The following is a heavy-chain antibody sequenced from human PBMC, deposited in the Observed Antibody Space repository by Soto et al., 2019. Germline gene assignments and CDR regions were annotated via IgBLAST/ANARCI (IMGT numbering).Heavy chain of an antibody. D-gene: IGHD5-12*01. Sequence: QVQLVESGGGVVQPGRSLRLSCAASGFTFSSYGMHWVRQAPGKGLEWVAVISYDGSNKYYADSVKGRFTISRDNSKNTLYLQMNSLRAEDTAVYYCAKIRGGYGTMGAFDIWGQGTMVTVSS. CDR1: GFTFSSYG. V-gene: IGHV3-30*18. CDR2: ISYDGSNK. CDR3: AKIRGGYGTMGAFDI. J-gene: IGHJ3*02.